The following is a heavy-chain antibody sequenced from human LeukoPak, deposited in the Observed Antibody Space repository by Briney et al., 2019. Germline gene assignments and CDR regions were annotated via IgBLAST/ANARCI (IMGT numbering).Heavy chain of an antibody. Sequence: QSGGSLRLSCAASGFTFSSYAMSWVRQAPGKGLEWVSAISGSGGSTYYADSVKGRFTISRDNSKNTLYLQMNSLRAEDTAVYYCAGHSSSWSGPIDYWGQGTLVTVSS. CDR1: GFTFSSYA. D-gene: IGHD6-13*01. CDR2: ISGSGGST. J-gene: IGHJ4*02. CDR3: AGHSSSWSGPIDY. V-gene: IGHV3-23*01.